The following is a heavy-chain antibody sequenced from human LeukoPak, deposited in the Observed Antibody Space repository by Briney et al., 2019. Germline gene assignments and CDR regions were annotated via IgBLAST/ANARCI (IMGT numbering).Heavy chain of an antibody. D-gene: IGHD2-15*01. J-gene: IGHJ5*02. Sequence: GGSLRLSCAASGFPFSNHAMSWVRQPPGKGLEWVAAISNGNTYYADSVRGRFVISRGDSKNMVYLQMNSLRDEDTALYYCVREAGYCASVCLKSNWFDPWGQGTQVTVSS. V-gene: IGHV3-23*01. CDR2: ISNGNT. CDR1: GFPFSNHA. CDR3: VREAGYCASVCLKSNWFDP.